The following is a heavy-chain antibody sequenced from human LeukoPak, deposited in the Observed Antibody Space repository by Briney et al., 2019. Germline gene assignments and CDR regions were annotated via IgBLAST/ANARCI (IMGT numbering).Heavy chain of an antibody. CDR1: GGSFSGYY. CDR3: ARVGDMVGATIWFDP. Sequence: PSETLSLTCAVYGGSFSGYYWSWIRQPPGKGLEWIGEINHSGSTNYNTSLKSRVTISVDTSKNQFSLKLGSVTAADTAVYYCARVGDMVGATIWFDPWGQGTLVTVSS. V-gene: IGHV4-34*01. D-gene: IGHD1-26*01. CDR2: INHSGST. J-gene: IGHJ5*02.